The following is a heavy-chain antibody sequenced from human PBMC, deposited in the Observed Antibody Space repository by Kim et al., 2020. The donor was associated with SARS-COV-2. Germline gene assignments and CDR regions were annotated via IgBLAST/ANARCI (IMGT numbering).Heavy chain of an antibody. CDR2: DT. Sequence: DTRYSPSFQGQVTIAADKSISTAYLQWSSLKAADTAMYYCARATDYGMDVWGQGTTVTVSS. J-gene: IGHJ6*02. CDR3: ARATDYGMDV. V-gene: IGHV5-51*01.